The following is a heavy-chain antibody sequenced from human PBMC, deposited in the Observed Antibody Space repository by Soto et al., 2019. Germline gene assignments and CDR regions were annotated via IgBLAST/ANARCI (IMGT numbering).Heavy chain of an antibody. D-gene: IGHD4-17*01. Sequence: EVQLVESGGGLVQPGGSLRLSCAASGFTFSIYWMHWVRKVPGKGLVWVSRINADGNYTSNADFVKGRFTVSRDNAKNTVYLPMDSLRAEETAVYFCARGGAYGDYRSDYWGQGTLVTVSS. V-gene: IGHV3-74*01. CDR3: ARGGAYGDYRSDY. CDR1: GFTFSIYW. CDR2: INADGNYT. J-gene: IGHJ4*02.